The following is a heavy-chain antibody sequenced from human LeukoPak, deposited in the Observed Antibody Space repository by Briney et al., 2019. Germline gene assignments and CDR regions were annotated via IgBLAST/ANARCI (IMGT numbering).Heavy chain of an antibody. J-gene: IGHJ4*02. D-gene: IGHD2-2*01. Sequence: GASLKISCKGSGYSFTSYWIGWVRQMPGKGLEWMGIIYPGDSDTRYSPSFQGQVTISADKSISTAYLQWSSLKASDTAMYYCASRKYCSSTSCYFTFDYWGQGTLVTVSS. CDR3: ASRKYCSSTSCYFTFDY. CDR2: IYPGDSDT. CDR1: GYSFTSYW. V-gene: IGHV5-51*01.